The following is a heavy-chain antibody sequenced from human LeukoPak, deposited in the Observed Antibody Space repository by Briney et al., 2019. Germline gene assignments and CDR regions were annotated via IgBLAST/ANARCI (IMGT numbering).Heavy chain of an antibody. CDR2: VTSDNRDT. CDR3: ARGSHEYWNDY. D-gene: IGHD1-1*01. CDR1: GYNFSAYG. J-gene: IGHJ4*02. Sequence: GASVKVSCRASGYNFSAYGMTWVRQAPGQGLGWMGWVTSDNRDTKYAPKFQGRVTMTTDMSSTTAYMELRSLRSDDTAVYYCARGSHEYWNDYWGQGTLVTVSS. V-gene: IGHV1-18*01.